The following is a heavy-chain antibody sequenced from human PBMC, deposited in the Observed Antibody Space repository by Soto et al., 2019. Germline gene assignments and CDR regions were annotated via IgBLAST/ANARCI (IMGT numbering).Heavy chain of an antibody. CDR2: ISGSGGST. V-gene: IGHV3-23*01. CDR1: GFTFSSYA. CDR3: AERRAVAGPFDY. Sequence: EVQLLESGGGLVQPGGSLRLSCAASGFTFSSYAMSWVRQAPGKGLEWVSAISGSGGSTYYADSVKGRFTISRDNSKNTLYLQMNSLRAEDTVVYYCAERRAVAGPFDYWGQGTLVTVSS. D-gene: IGHD6-19*01. J-gene: IGHJ4*02.